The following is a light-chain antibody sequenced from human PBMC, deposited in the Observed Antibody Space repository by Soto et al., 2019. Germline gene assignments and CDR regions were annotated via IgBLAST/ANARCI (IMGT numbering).Light chain of an antibody. Sequence: EIVLTQSPATLSLSPGERATLSCRASQTIDTNLAWYQQKPGQAPRLLIFAASTRATGIPARFSGSGSGTEFSLTITSLQSEDFALYYCQQYNNRPPWTFGQGTRLEIK. J-gene: IGKJ5*01. CDR1: QTIDTN. V-gene: IGKV3-15*01. CDR2: AAS. CDR3: QQYNNRPPWT.